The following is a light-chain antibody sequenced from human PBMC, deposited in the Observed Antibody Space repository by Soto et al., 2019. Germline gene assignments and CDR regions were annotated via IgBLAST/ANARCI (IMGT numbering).Light chain of an antibody. CDR3: QQYNNWPPLT. CDR1: QSVSSN. CDR2: GAS. J-gene: IGKJ4*01. Sequence: EIVMTQSPVTLSVSPGERATLSCRASQSVSSNLAWYQQKLGQAPRLLIYGASIRATDIPDRFSGSGSGTEFTLTISSLQSEDFAVYYCQQYNNWPPLTFGGGTKVEIK. V-gene: IGKV3-15*01.